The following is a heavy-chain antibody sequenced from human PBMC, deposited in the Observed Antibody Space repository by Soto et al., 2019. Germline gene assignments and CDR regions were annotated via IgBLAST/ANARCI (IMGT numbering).Heavy chain of an antibody. V-gene: IGHV3-23*01. CDR1: GFTFSSYA. CDR3: AKDPEIYYDSSGYYYDY. D-gene: IGHD3-22*01. J-gene: IGHJ4*02. CDR2: ISGSGGST. Sequence: SGGSLRLSCAASGFTFSSYAMSWVRQAPGKGLEWVSAISGSGGSTYYADSVKGRFTISRDNSKNTLYLQMNGLRAEDTAVYYCAKDPEIYYDSSGYYYDYWGQGTLVTVSS.